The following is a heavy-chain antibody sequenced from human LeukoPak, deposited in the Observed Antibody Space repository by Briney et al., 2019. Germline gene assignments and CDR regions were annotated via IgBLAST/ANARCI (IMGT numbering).Heavy chain of an antibody. D-gene: IGHD3-3*01. CDR2: NYYTGST. Sequence: SETLSLTCTVSGGSISTYYWSWIRQPPGKGLEWIGYNYYTGSTNYNPSLKSRVTISVDTSKNQFSLKLRSVTAADTAVYYCAGAGVGRGDDAFDIWGQGTMVTVSS. CDR1: GGSISTYY. J-gene: IGHJ3*02. CDR3: AGAGVGRGDDAFDI. V-gene: IGHV4-59*08.